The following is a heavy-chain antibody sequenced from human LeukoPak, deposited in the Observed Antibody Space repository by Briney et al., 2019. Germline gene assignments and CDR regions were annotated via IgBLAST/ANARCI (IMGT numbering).Heavy chain of an antibody. CDR1: GFTFSDSY. V-gene: IGHV3-11*01. CDR3: ATGKRRYSN. Sequence: GGSLRLSCAASGFTFSDSYMSWIRQAPGKGLEWLSYISSSGGSTYYAVSVKGRFTTSRDNANNSLYLQMNSLRADDTAIYYCATGKRRYSNWGQGTLVTVSS. CDR2: ISSSGGST. D-gene: IGHD3-9*01. J-gene: IGHJ4*02.